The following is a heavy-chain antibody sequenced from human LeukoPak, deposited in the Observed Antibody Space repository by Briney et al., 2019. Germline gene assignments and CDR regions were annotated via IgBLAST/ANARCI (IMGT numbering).Heavy chain of an antibody. Sequence: GGSLRLSCAASGFTFSNYNINWVRQAPGKGLEWISYISSSSSTIYYADSVKGRFTISRDNSKNTLYLQMNSLRAEDTAVYYCAKDYLDIVVVPAALDAFDIWGQGTMVTVSS. D-gene: IGHD2-2*03. CDR1: GFTFSNYN. CDR2: ISSSSSTI. J-gene: IGHJ3*02. V-gene: IGHV3-48*01. CDR3: AKDYLDIVVVPAALDAFDI.